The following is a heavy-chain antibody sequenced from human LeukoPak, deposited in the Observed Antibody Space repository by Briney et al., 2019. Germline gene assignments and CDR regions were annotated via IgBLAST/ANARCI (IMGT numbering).Heavy chain of an antibody. D-gene: IGHD3-10*01. Sequence: XAXXXGLEWVXAXXXXGGSTYYADSVKGRFTISRDNSKNTLYLQMNSLRAEDTAVYYCAKDTLLWFGELYGDAFDIWGQGTMVTVSS. J-gene: IGHJ3*02. CDR2: XXXXGGST. CDR3: AKDTLLWFGELYGDAFDI. V-gene: IGHV3-23*01.